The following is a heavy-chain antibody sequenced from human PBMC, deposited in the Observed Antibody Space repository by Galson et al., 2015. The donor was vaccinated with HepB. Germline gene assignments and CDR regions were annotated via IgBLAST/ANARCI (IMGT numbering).Heavy chain of an antibody. Sequence: SVKVSCKASGYTFTSYGLSWVRQAPGHGPEWMGWISTYSGNTNYAQKFQDRVTMTTDTSTSTAYMELRSLRSDDTAVYYCERDVNYVRDYWGQGTLVTVSS. J-gene: IGHJ4*02. CDR2: ISTYSGNT. CDR3: ERDVNYVRDY. CDR1: GYTFTSYG. V-gene: IGHV1-18*01. D-gene: IGHD3-10*02.